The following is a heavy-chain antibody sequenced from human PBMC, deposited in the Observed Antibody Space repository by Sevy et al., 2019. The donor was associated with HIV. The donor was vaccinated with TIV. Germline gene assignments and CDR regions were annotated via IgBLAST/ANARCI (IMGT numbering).Heavy chain of an antibody. CDR2: IYYSGST. Sequence: SETLSLTCTVSGGSISSSSYYWGWIRQPPGKGLEWIGSIYYSGSTYYNPSLKSRVTISVDTSKNQFSLKLSSVTAADTAVYYCARHLRLRHYDFWSGQLGGYYGMDVWGQGTTVTVSS. CDR3: ARHLRLRHYDFWSGQLGGYYGMDV. D-gene: IGHD3-3*01. CDR1: GGSISSSSYY. J-gene: IGHJ6*02. V-gene: IGHV4-39*01.